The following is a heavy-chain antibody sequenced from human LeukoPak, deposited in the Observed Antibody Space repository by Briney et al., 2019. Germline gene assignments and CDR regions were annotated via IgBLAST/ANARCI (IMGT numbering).Heavy chain of an antibody. CDR1: GFTFSSYA. J-gene: IGHJ4*02. V-gene: IGHV3-23*01. CDR3: AKEWENYDFWSGSDY. D-gene: IGHD3-3*01. CDR2: ISGSGGST. Sequence: PGGSLRLSCAASGFTFSSYAMSWVRQAPGKGLEWVSAISGSGGSTYYADSVEGRFTISRDNSKNTLYLQMNSLRAEDTAVYYCAKEWENYDFWSGSDYWGQGTLVTVSS.